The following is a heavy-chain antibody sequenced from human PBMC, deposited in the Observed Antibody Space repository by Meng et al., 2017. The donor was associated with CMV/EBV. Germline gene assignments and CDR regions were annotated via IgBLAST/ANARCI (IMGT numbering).Heavy chain of an antibody. CDR3: ARRQPLEAESVIMGSAEPNDAFDI. Sequence: SETLSLTCTVSGGSISSSSYYWGWIRQPPGKGLEWIGSIYYSGSTYYNPSRKSRVTISVDTSKNQFPLKPSSVTAAHTAVYYCARRQPLEAESVIMGSAEPNDAFDIWGQGTMVTVSS. V-gene: IGHV4-39*01. CDR2: IYYSGST. CDR1: GGSISSSSYY. J-gene: IGHJ3*02. D-gene: IGHD2-8*01.